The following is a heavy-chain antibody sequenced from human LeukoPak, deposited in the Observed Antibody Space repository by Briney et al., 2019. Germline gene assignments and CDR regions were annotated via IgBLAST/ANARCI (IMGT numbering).Heavy chain of an antibody. CDR1: GFTFSSYW. D-gene: IGHD3-22*01. CDR3: ARDYYDSSGYYELYYYYYGMDV. Sequence: GGSLRLSCAASGFTFSSYWMSWVRQAPGKGLEWVANIKQDGSEKYYVDSVKGRFTISRGNAKNSLYLQMNSLRAEDTAVYYCARDYYDSSGYYELYYYYYGMDVWGQGTTVTVSS. J-gene: IGHJ6*02. V-gene: IGHV3-7*01. CDR2: IKQDGSEK.